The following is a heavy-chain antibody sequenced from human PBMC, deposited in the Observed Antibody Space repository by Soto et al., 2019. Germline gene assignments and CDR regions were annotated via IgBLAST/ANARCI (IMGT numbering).Heavy chain of an antibody. V-gene: IGHV4-4*07. J-gene: IGHJ3*02. CDR3: ARDRITLANDAFDI. D-gene: IGHD3-10*01. Sequence: QVQLQESGPGLVKPSETLSLTCTVSGGSISSYYWXXXXQPAGKGLEWIGRIYTSGSTNYNPSLKSRVTMSVDTSKNQFSLNLSSVTAADTAVYYCARDRITLANDAFDIWGQGTMVTVSS. CDR2: IYTSGST. CDR1: GGSISSYY.